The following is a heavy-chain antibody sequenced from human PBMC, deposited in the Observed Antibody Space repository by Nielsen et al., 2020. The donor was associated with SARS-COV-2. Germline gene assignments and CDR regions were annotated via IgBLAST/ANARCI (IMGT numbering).Heavy chain of an antibody. D-gene: IGHD3-22*01. CDR3: ARGLHYDSSGYYYVRTLATSLDY. CDR1: GGSISSSSYY. CDR2: IYYSGST. Sequence: SETLSLTCTVSGGSISSSSYYWGWIRQSPGKGLEWIGSIYYSGSTYYNPSLKSRVTISVDTSKNQFSLKLSSVTAADTAVYYCARGLHYDSSGYYYVRTLATSLDYWGQGTLVTVSS. V-gene: IGHV4-39*01. J-gene: IGHJ4*02.